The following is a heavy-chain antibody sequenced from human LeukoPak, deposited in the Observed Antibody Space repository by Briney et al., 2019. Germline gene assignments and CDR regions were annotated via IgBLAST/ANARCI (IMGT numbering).Heavy chain of an antibody. V-gene: IGHV1-46*01. Sequence: GASVKVSCKPSRYTFTSYYMHWVRQAPGPGVEWMGIINPSGGSTSYAQKFQSRVTMTRDTSISPAYMELSRLRSDDTAVYYCARVGGSNPYYHYYYYMVVWGKGTTVTVSS. CDR2: INPSGGST. CDR3: ARVGGSNPYYHYYYYMVV. J-gene: IGHJ6*03. CDR1: RYTFTSYY. D-gene: IGHD4-11*01.